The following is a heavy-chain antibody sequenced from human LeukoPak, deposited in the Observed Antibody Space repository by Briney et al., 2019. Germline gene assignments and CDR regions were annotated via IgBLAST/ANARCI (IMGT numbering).Heavy chain of an antibody. CDR1: GFTVSSNY. D-gene: IGHD1-7*01. Sequence: GGSLRLSCAASGFTVSSNYMSWVRQAPGKGLEWVSIIYSGGSTYYADSVKGRFTISRDNSKNTLYLQMNSLRAEDTAVYYCARVRDWNYVYFDYWGQGTLVTVSS. CDR2: IYSGGST. J-gene: IGHJ4*02. CDR3: ARVRDWNYVYFDY. V-gene: IGHV3-66*01.